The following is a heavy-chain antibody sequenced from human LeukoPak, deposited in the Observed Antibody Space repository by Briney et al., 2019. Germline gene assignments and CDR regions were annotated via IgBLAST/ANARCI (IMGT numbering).Heavy chain of an antibody. D-gene: IGHD3-22*01. Sequence: PGGSPRLSCEVSRLTFSNSYLTWVRQAPEKGLEWVANIKEDGSAKAYSASVKGRFSVSRDNAKNSVYLQMNSLRAEDTGVYYCARFTYDYDRSGWGIDYWGQGTLVTVSS. V-gene: IGHV3-7*01. CDR1: RLTFSNSY. CDR2: IKEDGSAK. J-gene: IGHJ4*02. CDR3: ARFTYDYDRSGWGIDY.